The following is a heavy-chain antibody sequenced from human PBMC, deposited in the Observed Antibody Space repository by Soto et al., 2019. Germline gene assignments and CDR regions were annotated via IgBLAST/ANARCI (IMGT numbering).Heavy chain of an antibody. D-gene: IGHD2-15*01. J-gene: IGHJ4*02. CDR2: IYYDGNT. CDR3: ARDPGYCSGGSCYSAFDY. Sequence: SETLSLTCAVSGDSISSNTHYWGWIRQPPGKGLESIANIYYDGNTYYNPSLKSRVTISLDTSKNQFSLRLNSVTAADTAVYYWARDPGYCSGGSCYSAFDYWGQGTLVT. CDR1: GDSISSNTHY. V-gene: IGHV4-39*02.